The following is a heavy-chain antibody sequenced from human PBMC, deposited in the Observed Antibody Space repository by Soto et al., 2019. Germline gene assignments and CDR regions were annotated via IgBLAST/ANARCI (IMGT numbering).Heavy chain of an antibody. J-gene: IGHJ6*02. Sequence: SETLSLTCAVYGGSFSGYYWSWIRQPPGKGLEWIGEINHSGSTNYNPSLKSRVTTSVDTSKNQFSLKLSSVTAADTAVYYCARGGTGYPYYYYYGMDVWGQGTTVTVSS. CDR1: GGSFSGYY. D-gene: IGHD1-1*01. CDR2: INHSGST. V-gene: IGHV4-34*01. CDR3: ARGGTGYPYYYYYGMDV.